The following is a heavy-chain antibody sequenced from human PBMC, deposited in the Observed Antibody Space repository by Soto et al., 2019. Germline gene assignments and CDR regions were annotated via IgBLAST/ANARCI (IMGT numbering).Heavy chain of an antibody. V-gene: IGHV1-8*01. J-gene: IGHJ4*02. CDR2: MNPNSGNT. D-gene: IGHD6-13*01. CDR3: ARGSTWWEVYSSSWDY. CDR1: GYTFTSYD. Sequence: ASVKVSCKASGYTFTSYDINWVRQATGQGLEWMGWMNPNSGNTGYAQKFQGRVTMTRNTSISTAYMELSSLRSEDTAVYYCARGSTWWEVYSSSWDYWGQGTLVTVSS.